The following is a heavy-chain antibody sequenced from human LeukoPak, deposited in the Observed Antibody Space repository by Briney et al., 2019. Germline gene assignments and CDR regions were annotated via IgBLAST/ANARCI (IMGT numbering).Heavy chain of an antibody. V-gene: IGHV4-59*01. CDR3: ARGITIFGVAPFDY. D-gene: IGHD3-3*01. J-gene: IGHJ4*02. CDR2: IYYSGST. CDR1: GGSISSYY. Sequence: SETLSLTCTVSGGSISSYYWSWIRQPPGKGLEWIGYIYYSGSTNYNPSLKSRVTISADTSKNQFSLKLSSVTAADTAVYYCARGITIFGVAPFDYWGQGTLVTVSS.